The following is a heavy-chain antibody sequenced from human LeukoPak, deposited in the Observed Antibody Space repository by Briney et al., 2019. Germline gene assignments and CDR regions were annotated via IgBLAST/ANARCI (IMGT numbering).Heavy chain of an antibody. J-gene: IGHJ6*02. Sequence: SVKVSCKASGGTFSSYAISWVRQAPGQGLEWMGGIIPIFGTANYAQKFQGRVTITADESTSTAYMELSSLRSEDTAVYYCARADYGGNSEYYYYGMDVWGQGTTVTVSS. CDR1: GGTFSSYA. CDR3: ARADYGGNSEYYYYGMDV. V-gene: IGHV1-69*13. CDR2: IIPIFGTA. D-gene: IGHD4-23*01.